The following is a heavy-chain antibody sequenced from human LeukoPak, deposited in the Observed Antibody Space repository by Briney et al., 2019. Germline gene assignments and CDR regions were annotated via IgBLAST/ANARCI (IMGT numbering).Heavy chain of an antibody. CDR1: GGSISSGDYY. CDR3: ARAVVVAATRWFDP. J-gene: IGHJ5*02. D-gene: IGHD2-15*01. V-gene: IGHV4-30-4*01. Sequence: PSETLSLTCTVSGGSISSGDYYWSWIRQPPGKCLEWIGYIYYSGSTYYNPSLKSGFTISVDISKNQFSWNLSSVTAAETAVSYCARAVVVAATRWFDPWGQGTLVTVSS. CDR2: IYYSGST.